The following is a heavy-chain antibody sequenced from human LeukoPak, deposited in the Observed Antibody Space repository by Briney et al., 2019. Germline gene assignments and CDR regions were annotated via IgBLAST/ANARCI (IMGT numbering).Heavy chain of an antibody. CDR3: ARGDIVGLPTVGGLYNWFDP. J-gene: IGHJ5*02. V-gene: IGHV4-34*01. CDR2: INHSGNT. D-gene: IGHD2-15*01. CDR1: GGSFSDYY. Sequence: MPSETLSLTCAVYGGSFSDYYWSWIRQPPGKGLEWIGEINHSGNTNYNPSLKSRVTMSVDTSKNQFPLKLSSVTAADTAVYYCARGDIVGLPTVGGLYNWFDPWGQGTPVTVSS.